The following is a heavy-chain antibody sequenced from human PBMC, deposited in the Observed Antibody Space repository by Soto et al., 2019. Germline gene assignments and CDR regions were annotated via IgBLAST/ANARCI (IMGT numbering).Heavy chain of an antibody. J-gene: IGHJ4*02. D-gene: IGHD3-22*01. V-gene: IGHV3-11*01. CDR1: GFTFSDYY. CDR2: ISSSGSII. Sequence: LRLSCAASGFTFSDYYMSWIRQAPGKGLEWVSYISSSGSIIYYADSVKGRFTISGDNAKNSLYLQMNSLRAEDAVVYYCARDLGYYDSSGYFDYWGQGTLVTVSS. CDR3: ARDLGYYDSSGYFDY.